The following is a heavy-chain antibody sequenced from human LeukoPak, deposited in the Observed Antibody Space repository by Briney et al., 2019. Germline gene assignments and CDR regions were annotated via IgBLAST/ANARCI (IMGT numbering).Heavy chain of an antibody. V-gene: IGHV3-7*04. CDR3: AGSSGWLLES. Sequence: GGSLRLSCAASGFTFSTYWMTWLRQAPGKGLDWVANIKQDGSEKNYVDSVKGRFTISRDNAKSSVYLHMNSLRAEDTAVYYCAGSSGWLLESWGQGTLVTVSS. J-gene: IGHJ1*01. CDR1: GFTFSTYW. D-gene: IGHD6-19*01. CDR2: IKQDGSEK.